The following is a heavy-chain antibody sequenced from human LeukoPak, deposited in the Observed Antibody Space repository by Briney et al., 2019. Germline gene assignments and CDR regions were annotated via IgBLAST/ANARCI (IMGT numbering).Heavy chain of an antibody. J-gene: IGHJ4*02. CDR1: GGSFSSNS. D-gene: IGHD3-10*01. Sequence: SVKVSCKASGGSFSSNSISWVRQAPGQGLEWMGGIIPMFQTPNYAQTFQARVTITADESTSTACMELSSLRSEDTAVYYCASGITRGLIRRDLYFDYWGQGTLVTVSS. V-gene: IGHV1-69*01. CDR2: IIPMFQTP. CDR3: ASGITRGLIRRDLYFDY.